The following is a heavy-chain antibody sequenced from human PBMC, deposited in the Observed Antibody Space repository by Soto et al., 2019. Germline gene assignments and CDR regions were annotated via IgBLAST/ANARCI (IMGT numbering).Heavy chain of an antibody. Sequence: EVQLLESGGDLVQPGGSLRLSCAASGFTFSDYPMSWVRQVPGKGLQWVSSISGSGDTTYYTDSVKGRFTISRDNSRNTLYLQMNSLRAEDTALYHCAKDILRGGHYTSFDCWGQGTLVTVSS. D-gene: IGHD3-3*01. CDR2: ISGSGDTT. CDR3: AKDILRGGHYTSFDC. V-gene: IGHV3-23*01. J-gene: IGHJ4*02. CDR1: GFTFSDYP.